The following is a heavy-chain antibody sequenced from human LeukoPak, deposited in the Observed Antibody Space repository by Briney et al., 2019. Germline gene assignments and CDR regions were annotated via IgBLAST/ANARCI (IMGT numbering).Heavy chain of an antibody. CDR3: AKKYYYGSGTYIFYFDY. V-gene: IGHV3-23*01. CDR2: ISGSGDT. D-gene: IGHD3-10*01. CDR1: GFTFVGNA. J-gene: IGHJ4*02. Sequence: GGSLRLSCAASGFTFVGNAVTWVRQAPGKGLEWVSTISGSGDTYYADSVKGRFTISRDDSKSTLSLQMNSLRAEDTALYYCAKKYYYGSGTYIFYFDYWGQGAPVTVSS.